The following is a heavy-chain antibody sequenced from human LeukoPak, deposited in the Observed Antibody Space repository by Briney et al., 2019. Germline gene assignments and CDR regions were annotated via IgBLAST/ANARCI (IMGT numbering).Heavy chain of an antibody. Sequence: PGGSLRLSCGASGFTFSSHAMTWVRLAPGKGLEWVSAISISGDTTYYADAVKGRFTISRDNSKNTVYLQMNSLRAEDTAVYYCANEIRPNDYWGQGTLVTVSS. J-gene: IGHJ4*02. V-gene: IGHV3-23*01. CDR2: ISISGDTT. D-gene: IGHD4-17*01. CDR1: GFTFSSHA. CDR3: ANEIRPNDY.